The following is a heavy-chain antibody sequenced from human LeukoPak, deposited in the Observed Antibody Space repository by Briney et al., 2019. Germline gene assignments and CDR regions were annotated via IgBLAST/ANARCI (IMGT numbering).Heavy chain of an antibody. J-gene: IGHJ4*02. D-gene: IGHD4/OR15-4a*01. Sequence: GGSLRLSCTVSGFTVSSNSMSWVRQAPGKGLEWVSFIYSDNTHYSDSVKGRCTISRDNSKNTLYLQMNSLRAEDTAVYYCARRAGAYSPPYDYWGQGTLVTVSS. CDR1: GFTVSSNS. CDR3: ARRAGAYSPPYDY. CDR2: IYSDNT. V-gene: IGHV3-53*01.